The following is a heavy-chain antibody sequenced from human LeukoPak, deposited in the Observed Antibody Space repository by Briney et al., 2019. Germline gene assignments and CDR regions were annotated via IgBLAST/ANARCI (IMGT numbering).Heavy chain of an antibody. CDR2: ISSSGSTI. CDR3: AIREDSSSWYNGYYYYGMDV. V-gene: IGHV3-48*03. Sequence: GGSLRLSCAASGFTFSSYEMNWVRQAPGKGLEWVSYISSSGSTIYYADSAKGRFTISRDNAKNSLYLQMNSLRAEDTAVYYCAIREDSSSWYNGYYYYGMDVWGKGTTVTVSS. J-gene: IGHJ6*04. D-gene: IGHD6-13*01. CDR1: GFTFSSYE.